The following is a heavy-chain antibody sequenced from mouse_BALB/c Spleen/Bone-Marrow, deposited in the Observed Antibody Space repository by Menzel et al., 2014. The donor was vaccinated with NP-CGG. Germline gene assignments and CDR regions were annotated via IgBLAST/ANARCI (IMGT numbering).Heavy chain of an antibody. D-gene: IGHD1-1*01. V-gene: IGHV2-9-2*01. Sequence: VMLVESGSGLVAPSQSLSITCTVSGFSLTSYDISWIRQPPGMGLEWLGVIWTGGGTNYNSAFMSRLSISKDNSKSQVFLKMNSLQTDDTAIYYCVRDYYGSYFDVWGAGTTVTVSS. CDR1: GFSLTSYD. J-gene: IGHJ1*01. CDR3: VRDYYGSYFDV. CDR2: IWTGGGT.